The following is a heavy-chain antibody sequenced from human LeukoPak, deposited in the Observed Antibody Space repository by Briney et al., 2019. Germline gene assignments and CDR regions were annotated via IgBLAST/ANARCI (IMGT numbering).Heavy chain of an antibody. Sequence: GGPLRLSCAASGFTFSSYGMHWVRQAPGKGLEWVAVISYDGSNKYYADSVKGRFTISRDNSKNTLYLQMNSLRAEDTAVYYCTRLILVEDDSSGYWGQGTLVTVPS. D-gene: IGHD3-22*01. V-gene: IGHV3-30*03. CDR2: ISYDGSNK. CDR1: GFTFSSYG. J-gene: IGHJ4*02. CDR3: TRLILVEDDSSGY.